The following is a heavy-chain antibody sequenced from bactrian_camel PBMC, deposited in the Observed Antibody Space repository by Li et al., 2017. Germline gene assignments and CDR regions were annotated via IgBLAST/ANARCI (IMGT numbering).Heavy chain of an antibody. Sequence: HVQLVESGGGSVQAGGALRLSCNVSGYTFSSECMGWFRQVAGKEREPVAIFDSDGCTRYADFVKGRFTISQDNAKNTVYLQMNSLNPEDTAMYYCAAREPARCRWLTLVEDDYRYWGQGTQVTVS. CDR1: GYTFSSEC. CDR3: AAREPARCRWLTLVEDDYRY. V-gene: IGHV3-3*01. CDR2: FDSDGCT. J-gene: IGHJ4*01. D-gene: IGHD2*01.